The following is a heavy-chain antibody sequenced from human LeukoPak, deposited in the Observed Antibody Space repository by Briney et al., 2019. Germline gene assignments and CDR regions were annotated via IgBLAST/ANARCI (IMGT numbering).Heavy chain of an antibody. Sequence: PGGSLRLSCSPSNFMFGNYDKNWARQAPGKGPEWVAFIRYDGSYKNSAESVQGRFTISRDNSKNTLYLQMNSLRAEDTAVYYCARENCGGDCYDYYYGMDVWGQGTTVTVSS. CDR1: NFMFGNYD. CDR2: IRYDGSYK. CDR3: ARENCGGDCYDYYYGMDV. J-gene: IGHJ6*02. D-gene: IGHD2-21*02. V-gene: IGHV3-30*02.